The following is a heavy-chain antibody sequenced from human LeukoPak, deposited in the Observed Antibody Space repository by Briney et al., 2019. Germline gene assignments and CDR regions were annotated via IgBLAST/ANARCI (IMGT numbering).Heavy chain of an antibody. V-gene: IGHV1-2*02. Sequence: VASVTVSCKASGYTFTDYYVHWVRQAPGQGFEWMGWSNPKSGGTNYAQRFQGRVTMTRDTSISTVYMELRRPRVDDTAVYYCARDFDTSGYYAGHWGQGTLVTVSS. CDR2: SNPKSGGT. J-gene: IGHJ4*02. CDR3: ARDFDTSGYYAGH. CDR1: GYTFTDYY. D-gene: IGHD3-22*01.